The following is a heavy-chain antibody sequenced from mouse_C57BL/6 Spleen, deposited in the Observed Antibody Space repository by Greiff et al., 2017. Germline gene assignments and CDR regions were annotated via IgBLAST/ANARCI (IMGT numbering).Heavy chain of an antibody. CDR1: GYAFSSSW. Sequence: QVQLQQSGPELVKPGASVKISCKASGYAFSSSWMNWVKQRPGKGLEWIGRIYPGDGDTNYNGKFKGKATLTADKSSSTAYMQLSSLTSEDSAVYFCARGGLQYYFDYWGQGTTLTVSS. J-gene: IGHJ2*01. CDR2: IYPGDGDT. CDR3: ARGGLQYYFDY. V-gene: IGHV1-82*01.